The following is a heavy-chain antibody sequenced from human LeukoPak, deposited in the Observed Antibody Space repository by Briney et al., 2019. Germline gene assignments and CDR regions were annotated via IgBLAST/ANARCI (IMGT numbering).Heavy chain of an antibody. CDR3: AGARGGSWSSYPY. CDR1: GFTFSSYS. CDR2: ISSSSDSI. V-gene: IGHV3-48*01. J-gene: IGHJ4*02. Sequence: PGGSLRLSCAASGFTFSSYSMNWVRQAPGKGLEWVSYISSSSDSIHYADSVKGRFTISRDNAKNTLYLQMNSLRAEDTAVYYCAGARGGSWSSYPYWGQGTLVTVSS. D-gene: IGHD2-15*01.